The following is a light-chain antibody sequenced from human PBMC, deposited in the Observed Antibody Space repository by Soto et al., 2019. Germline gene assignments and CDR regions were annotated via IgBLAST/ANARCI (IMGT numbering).Light chain of an antibody. CDR3: QQYGSSPPWT. CDR2: GAS. CDR1: QSVSSNY. J-gene: IGKJ1*01. Sequence: LVKAVAPLNLSPGKEATLSCRASQSVSSNYLAWYQQKPGQAPRLLIYGASSRATGIPDRFSASVSGTDFTLTTSRLEPEDFAVYYCQQYGSSPPWTFGQGTKVDIK. V-gene: IGKV3-20*01.